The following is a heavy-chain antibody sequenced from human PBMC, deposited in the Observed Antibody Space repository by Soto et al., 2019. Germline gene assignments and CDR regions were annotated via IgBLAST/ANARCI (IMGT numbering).Heavy chain of an antibody. Sequence: EVQLVESGGGLVQPGGSLKLSCAASGFTLSGSAMHWVRQASGKGLEWVGRIRSKANSYATAYAASVKGRFTISRDDSKNTAYLQMNSLKTEDTAVYYCTGGTTVRDVAWGQGTLVTVSS. J-gene: IGHJ5*02. CDR3: TGGTTVRDVA. CDR2: IRSKANSYAT. CDR1: GFTLSGSA. D-gene: IGHD4-17*01. V-gene: IGHV3-73*02.